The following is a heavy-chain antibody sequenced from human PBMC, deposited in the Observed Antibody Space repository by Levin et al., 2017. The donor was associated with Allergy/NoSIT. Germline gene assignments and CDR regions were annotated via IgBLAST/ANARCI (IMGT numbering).Heavy chain of an antibody. CDR2: ISAYNGNT. V-gene: IGHV1-18*01. D-gene: IGHD6-19*01. CDR3: ARDYGIAVAGTSGY. Sequence: ASVKVSCKASGYTFTSYGISWVRQAPGQGREWMGWISAYNGNTNSAQKLQGRVTMTTDTSTSTAYMELRSLRSDDTAVYYCARDYGIAVAGTSGYWGQGTLVTVSS. CDR1: GYTFTSYG. J-gene: IGHJ4*02.